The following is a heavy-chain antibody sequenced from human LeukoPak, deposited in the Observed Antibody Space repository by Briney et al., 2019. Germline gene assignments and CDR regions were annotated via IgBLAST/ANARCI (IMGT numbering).Heavy chain of an antibody. J-gene: IGHJ4*02. D-gene: IGHD3-16*02. CDR2: IYHSGST. Sequence: PSETLSLTCAVSGYSISSGYYWGWIRQPPGKGLDWIGSIYHSGSTYYTPSLKSRVTISVDTSKNQFSLKLSSVTAADTAVSYCARVHYYDYVWGSYRYMGGSFDYWGQGTLVTVSS. V-gene: IGHV4-38-2*01. CDR3: ARVHYYDYVWGSYRYMGGSFDY. CDR1: GYSISSGYY.